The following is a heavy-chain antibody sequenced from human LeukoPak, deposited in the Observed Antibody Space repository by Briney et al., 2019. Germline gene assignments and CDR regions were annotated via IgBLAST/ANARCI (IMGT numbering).Heavy chain of an antibody. V-gene: IGHV3-7*03. D-gene: IGHD2-21*02. CDR1: GFTFSSYW. CDR3: ARVNAPYCGGDCYSGFHFDY. Sequence: GGSLRLSCAASGFTFSSYWMSWVRQAPGKGLEWVTNIKQDGSEKYYVDSVKGRFTMSRDNAKNSLFLQMNSLRAEDTAVYYCARVNAPYCGGDCYSGFHFDYWGQGTLVTVSS. J-gene: IGHJ4*02. CDR2: IKQDGSEK.